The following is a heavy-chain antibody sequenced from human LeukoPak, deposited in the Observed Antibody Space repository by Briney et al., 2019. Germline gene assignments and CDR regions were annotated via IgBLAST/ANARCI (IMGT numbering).Heavy chain of an antibody. CDR2: IYYSGST. J-gene: IGHJ6*02. D-gene: IGHD5/OR15-5a*01. CDR1: GGSISSGGYY. Sequence: PSETLSLTCTVSGGSISSGGYYWSWIRQHPGKGLEWIGYIYYSGSTYYNPSLKSRVTISVDTSKNQFSLKLSSVTAADTAVYYCARESMSTGYYGMDVWGQGTTVTVSS. V-gene: IGHV4-31*03. CDR3: ARESMSTGYYGMDV.